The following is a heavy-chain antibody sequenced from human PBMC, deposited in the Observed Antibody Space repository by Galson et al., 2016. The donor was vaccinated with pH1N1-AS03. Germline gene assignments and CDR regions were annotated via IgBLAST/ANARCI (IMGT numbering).Heavy chain of an antibody. CDR2: IYFSGHT. CDR3: AQCLRVTRQWYFDL. CDR1: GGSISSSNFY. J-gene: IGHJ2*01. D-gene: IGHD4-17*01. Sequence: LSLTCNVSGGSISSSNFYWNWIRQAPGKGLEWMGYIYFSGHTYYNPSLESRLTISVDTSKNHFSLDLTSVTAADTAFYYCAQCLRVTRQWYFDLWGRGILVTVSS. V-gene: IGHV4-30-4*01.